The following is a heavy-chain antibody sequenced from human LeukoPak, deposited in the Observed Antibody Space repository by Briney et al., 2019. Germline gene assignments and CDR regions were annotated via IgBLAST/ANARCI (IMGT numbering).Heavy chain of an antibody. CDR1: GGSISSSSYY. Sequence: PSETLSLTCTVSGGSISSSSYYWGWIRQPPGKGLEWIGSIYYSGSTYYNPSLKSRVTISVDTSKNQFSLKLSSVTAADTAVYYCARDFHSWESEWERGGPYYFDYWGQGTLVTVSS. D-gene: IGHD1-26*01. J-gene: IGHJ4*02. V-gene: IGHV4-39*07. CDR2: IYYSGST. CDR3: ARDFHSWESEWERGGPYYFDY.